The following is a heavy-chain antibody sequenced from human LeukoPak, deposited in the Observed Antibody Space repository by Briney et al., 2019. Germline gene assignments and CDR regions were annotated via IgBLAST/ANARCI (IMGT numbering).Heavy chain of an antibody. D-gene: IGHD1-1*01. Sequence: SQTLSLTFAIAGYSVSINSSALTWIRQAPSRGLEWLGRTYYRSKWYNDYAVSVKSPITINPDTSKNQFSLQLNSVTPEDTAVYYCARDAGNVEDYNWFDPWGQGTLVTVSS. CDR1: GYSVSINSSA. CDR3: ARDAGNVEDYNWFDP. J-gene: IGHJ5*02. V-gene: IGHV6-1*01. CDR2: TYYRSKWYN.